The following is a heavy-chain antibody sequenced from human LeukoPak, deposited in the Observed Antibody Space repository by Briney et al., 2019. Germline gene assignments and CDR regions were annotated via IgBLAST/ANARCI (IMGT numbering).Heavy chain of an antibody. CDR3: AKGTGQDTAMVRGPFDY. CDR1: GFTFSNYG. Sequence: GGTLRLSCAASGFTFSNYGMSWVRQAPGKGLEWVSAISGSGGSTYYADSVKGRFTISRDNSKNTLYLQMNSLRAEDTAVYYCAKGTGQDTAMVRGPFDYWGQGTLVTVSS. D-gene: IGHD5-18*01. V-gene: IGHV3-23*01. J-gene: IGHJ4*02. CDR2: ISGSGGST.